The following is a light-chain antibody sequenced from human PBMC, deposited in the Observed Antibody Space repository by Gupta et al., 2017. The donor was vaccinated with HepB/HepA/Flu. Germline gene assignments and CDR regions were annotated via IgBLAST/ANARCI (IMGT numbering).Light chain of an antibody. CDR1: QSVSSSY. J-gene: IGKJ3*01. CDR3: QQYGSSPPFT. V-gene: IGKV3-20*01. CDR2: GAS. Sequence: EIVLTQSPGTLSLSPGERATLSCRASQSVSSSYLAWYQQKPGQAPRLLISGASSRATGIPDRFSGSGSGTDFTLTISRLEPNDFAVYNSQQYGSSPPFTCGPGTKVDIK.